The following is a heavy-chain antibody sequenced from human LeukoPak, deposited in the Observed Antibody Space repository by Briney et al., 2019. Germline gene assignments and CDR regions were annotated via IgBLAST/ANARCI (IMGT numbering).Heavy chain of an antibody. CDR2: IKEDGSVK. V-gene: IGHV3-7*01. J-gene: IGHJ4*02. Sequence: GGSLRLSCAASGFSFSNYWMSWVRQAPGKGLEWVANIKEDGSVKYYVDSAKGRFTISRDNAKNSLYLQMNSLRAEDTAIYYCARIGYSSSSFDYWGQGTLVTVSS. CDR3: ARIGYSSSSFDY. CDR1: GFSFSNYW. D-gene: IGHD6-6*01.